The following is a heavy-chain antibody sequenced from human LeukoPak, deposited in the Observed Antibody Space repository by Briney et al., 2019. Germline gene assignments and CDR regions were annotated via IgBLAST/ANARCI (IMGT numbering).Heavy chain of an antibody. J-gene: IGHJ4*02. V-gene: IGHV2-5*02. CDR3: AHGLYGDYYFDY. CDR1: WFSLSTSGVG. CDR2: IYWDDDK. Sequence: SGPTLVNPTQTLTLTCTFSWFSLSTSGVGVGWIRQPPGKALEWLALIYWDDDKRYSPSLKSRLTITKDTSKNQVVLTMTNIDPVDTATYYCAHGLYGDYYFDYWGQGTLVTVSS. D-gene: IGHD4-17*01.